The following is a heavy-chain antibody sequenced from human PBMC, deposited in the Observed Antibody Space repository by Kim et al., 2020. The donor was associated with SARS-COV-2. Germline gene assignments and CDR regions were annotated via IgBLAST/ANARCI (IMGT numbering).Heavy chain of an antibody. D-gene: IGHD3-10*01. CDR3: TTVKIYYYGSETYYGGADH. J-gene: IGHJ4*02. V-gene: IGHV3-15*01. Sequence: GGSLRLSCAASGLTFSDAWMTWVRQAPGKGLEWVGRIKSKTNGGTTDYAEPVKGRFSISRDDSKNTLYFQMNSLKTEDTAVYYCTTVKIYYYGSETYYGGADHWGQGALVTVSS. CDR2: IKSKTNGGTT. CDR1: GLTFSDAW.